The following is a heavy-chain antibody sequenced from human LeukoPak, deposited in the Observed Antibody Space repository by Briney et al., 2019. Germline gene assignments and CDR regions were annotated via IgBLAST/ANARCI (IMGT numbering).Heavy chain of an antibody. D-gene: IGHD6-13*01. CDR3: ARASDILAAAGKYYFDY. CDR2: INPNSGGT. CDR1: GYTFTGYY. V-gene: IGHV1-2*06. Sequence: ASVKVSCKASGYTFTGYYMHWVRQVPGQGLEWMGRINPNSGGTNYAQKFQGRVTMTRDTSISTAYMELSRLRSDDTAVYYCARASDILAAAGKYYFDYWGQGTLVTVSS. J-gene: IGHJ4*02.